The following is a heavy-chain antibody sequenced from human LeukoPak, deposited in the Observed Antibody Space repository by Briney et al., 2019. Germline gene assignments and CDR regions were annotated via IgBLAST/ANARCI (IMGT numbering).Heavy chain of an antibody. CDR2: INHSGST. CDR1: GGSFSGYY. Sequence: SETLSLTCAVYGGSFSGYYWSWIRQPPGKGLEWIGEINHSGSTNYNPSLKSRVTISVDTSKNQFSLKLSSVTAADTAVYYCARRIFGRGGIAAAVRQRFDPWGQGNLVTVFS. CDR3: ARRIFGRGGIAAAVRQRFDP. J-gene: IGHJ5*02. V-gene: IGHV4-34*01. D-gene: IGHD6-13*01.